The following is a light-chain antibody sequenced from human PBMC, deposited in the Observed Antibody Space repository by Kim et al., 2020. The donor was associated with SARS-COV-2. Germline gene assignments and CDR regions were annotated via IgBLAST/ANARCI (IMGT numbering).Light chain of an antibody. CDR3: QTWGSGVWV. J-gene: IGLJ3*02. V-gene: IGLV4-69*01. CDR1: TWQSNNA. CDR2: FNSDGSH. Sequence: ASVNLTCTLPTWQSNNAIPWHQQQPGKGPRYLMKFNSDGSHTKGDGIPDRFSGSRSGAERYLTISSLQSEDEADYYCQTWGSGVWVFGGGTQLTVL.